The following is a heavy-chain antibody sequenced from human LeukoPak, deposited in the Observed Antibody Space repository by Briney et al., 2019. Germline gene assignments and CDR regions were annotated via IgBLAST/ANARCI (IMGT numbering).Heavy chain of an antibody. Sequence: GGSLRLSCVASGSTFSNYAMTWVRQAPGKGLEWVSAISDSGGSTYYADSVKGRLTISRDNPKNTLYLQMNSLRAEDTAVYYCARGWLAESTVVTPYNYWGQGTLVTVSS. D-gene: IGHD4-23*01. CDR3: ARGWLAESTVVTPYNY. CDR2: ISDSGGST. V-gene: IGHV3-23*01. CDR1: GSTFSNYA. J-gene: IGHJ4*02.